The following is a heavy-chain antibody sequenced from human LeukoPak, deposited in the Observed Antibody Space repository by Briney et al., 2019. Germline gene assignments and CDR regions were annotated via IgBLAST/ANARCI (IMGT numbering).Heavy chain of an antibody. J-gene: IGHJ4*02. CDR1: GFTVSTNF. CDR3: ARDSGIPGATGSEDS. V-gene: IGHV3-53*01. Sequence: GGSLRLSCAASGFTVSTNFMGWVRQAPGKGLEWVSVIYGGGSTYYADSVKGRFTISRDTSKNTLYLQMNSLRAEDTAVYFCARDSGIPGATGSEDSWGQGTLVTVSS. D-gene: IGHD1-26*01. CDR2: IYGGGST.